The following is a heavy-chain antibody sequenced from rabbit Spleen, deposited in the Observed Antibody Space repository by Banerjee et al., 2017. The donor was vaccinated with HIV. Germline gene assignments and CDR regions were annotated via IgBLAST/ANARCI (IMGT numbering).Heavy chain of an antibody. CDR1: GFSFSSSDY. V-gene: IGHV1S40*01. CDR3: ARFYSTTYGMDL. Sequence: QSLEESGGGLVQPEGSLTLTCKASGFSFSSSDYMCWVRQAPGKGLEWIACIYPGNSGNTYYATWAKGRFTISRTSSTTVTLQMTSLTAADTATYFCARFYSTTYGMDLWGPGTLVTVS. J-gene: IGHJ6*01. CDR2: IYPGNSGNT. D-gene: IGHD7-1*01.